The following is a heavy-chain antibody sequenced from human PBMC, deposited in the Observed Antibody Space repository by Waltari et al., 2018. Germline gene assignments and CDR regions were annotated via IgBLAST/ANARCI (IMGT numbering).Heavy chain of an antibody. CDR3: ARRMGIALDY. CDR2: IYYSGST. Sequence: QLQLQESGPGLVKPSETLSLTCTVSGGSISSSSYYWGWIRQHPGKGLEWIGSIYYSGSTYYYPSLRSRVTISGDTSKNQFSLKLSSVTAADTAVYYCARRMGIALDYWGQGTLVTVSS. CDR1: GGSISSSSYY. J-gene: IGHJ4*02. D-gene: IGHD6-13*01. V-gene: IGHV4-39*01.